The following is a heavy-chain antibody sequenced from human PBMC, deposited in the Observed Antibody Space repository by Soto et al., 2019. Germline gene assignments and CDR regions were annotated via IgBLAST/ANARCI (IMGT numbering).Heavy chain of an antibody. D-gene: IGHD2-21*01. V-gene: IGHV3-74*01. CDR1: GFTFTSFW. Sequence: VQLVQSGGGSVQPGGSLRLSCEASGFTFTSFWMHWVRQVPGKGLVWVSRINSDGSNIRYADSVKGRFTVSRDNAKGTLYLQMNSLTVEDTAVYYCARDGAQIVVLGANYEYWGQGTLVTVSS. J-gene: IGHJ4*02. CDR3: ARDGAQIVVLGANYEY. CDR2: INSDGSNI.